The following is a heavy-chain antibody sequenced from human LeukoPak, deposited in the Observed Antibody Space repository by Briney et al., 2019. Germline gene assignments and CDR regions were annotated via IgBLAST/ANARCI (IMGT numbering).Heavy chain of an antibody. V-gene: IGHV3-23*01. CDR1: GFTFSSYE. D-gene: IGHD3-16*01. Sequence: GGSLRLSCAASGFTFSSYEMNWVCQAPGKGLEWVSAISGSGGGTYYADSVKGRYTISRDNSKNTLYLQMNSLRAEDTAVYYCAKAIGGDAFDVWGQRTMVTVSS. J-gene: IGHJ3*01. CDR3: AKAIGGDAFDV. CDR2: ISGSGGGT.